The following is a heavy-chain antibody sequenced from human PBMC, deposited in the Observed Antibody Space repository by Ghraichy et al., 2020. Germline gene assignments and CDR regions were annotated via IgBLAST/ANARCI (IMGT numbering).Heavy chain of an antibody. D-gene: IGHD3-22*01. V-gene: IGHV4-39*01. Sequence: SETLSLTCTVSGGSISSSSHYWGWIRQPPGKGLEWIGHIYYSGSTNYNPSLKSRVTISIDTSRDQFSLNLSSVTAADTAVYYCARHYHDSSAYYPPGYWGQGTLVTVSS. CDR1: GGSISSSSHY. CDR3: ARHYHDSSAYYPPGY. J-gene: IGHJ4*02. CDR2: IYYSGST.